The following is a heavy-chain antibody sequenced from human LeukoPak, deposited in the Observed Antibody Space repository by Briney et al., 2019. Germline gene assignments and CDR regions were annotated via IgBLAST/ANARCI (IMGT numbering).Heavy chain of an antibody. CDR1: GFTFSSYS. V-gene: IGHV3-21*04. CDR2: ISSSSSYI. Sequence: PGGSLRLSCAASGFTFSSYSMNWVRQVPGKGLEWVSSISSSSSYIYYADSVKGRFTISRDNAKNSLYLQMNSLRVEDTAVYYCAKEGRSLQTYWGQGTLVTVSS. J-gene: IGHJ4*02. CDR3: AKEGRSLQTY. D-gene: IGHD5-24*01.